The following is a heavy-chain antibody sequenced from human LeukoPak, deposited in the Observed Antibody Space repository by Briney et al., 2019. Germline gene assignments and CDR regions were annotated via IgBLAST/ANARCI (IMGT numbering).Heavy chain of an antibody. V-gene: IGHV4-39*07. J-gene: IGHJ4*02. D-gene: IGHD3-10*01. Sequence: SETLSLTCTASGGSISSSSYYWGWIRQPPGKGLEWIGYIYYSGSTYYNPSLKSRVTISVDTSKNQFSLKLSSVTAADTAVYYCARSSGSYYGYFDYWGQGTLVTVSS. CDR1: GGSISSSSYY. CDR2: IYYSGST. CDR3: ARSSGSYYGYFDY.